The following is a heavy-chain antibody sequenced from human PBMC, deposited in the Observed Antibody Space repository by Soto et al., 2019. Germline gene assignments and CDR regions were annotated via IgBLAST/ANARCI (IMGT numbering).Heavy chain of an antibody. V-gene: IGHV1-69*01. J-gene: IGHJ4*02. Sequence: QVQLVQSGAEVKKPASSVKVSCKASGGTFSSYAISWVRRAPGQGLEWMGGIIPIFGTANYAQKFQGRVTITADESTGTAYMELSSLRSEDTAVYYCARAKVSIWTGAAITTDYWGQGTLVTVSS. CDR2: IIPIFGTA. CDR3: ARAKVSIWTGAAITTDY. CDR1: GGTFSSYA. D-gene: IGHD2-2*01.